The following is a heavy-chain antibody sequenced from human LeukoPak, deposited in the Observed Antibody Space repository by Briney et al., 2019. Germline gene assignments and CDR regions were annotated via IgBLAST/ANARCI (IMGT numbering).Heavy chain of an antibody. Sequence: SETLSLTCTVSGGSISSYYWSWVRQPAGKGLEWIGRIYTSGSNNYNPSLKSRVTMSVDTSKNQFSLKLSSVTAADTAVYYCAREGGSSFYFDYWGQGTLVTVSS. D-gene: IGHD6-6*01. CDR1: GGSISSYY. J-gene: IGHJ4*02. V-gene: IGHV4-4*07. CDR2: IYTSGSN. CDR3: AREGGSSFYFDY.